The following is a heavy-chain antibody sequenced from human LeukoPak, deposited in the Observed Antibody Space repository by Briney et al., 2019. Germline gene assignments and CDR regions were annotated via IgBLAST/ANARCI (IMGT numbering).Heavy chain of an antibody. V-gene: IGHV4-39*07. Sequence: SETLSLTCTVSGGPISGSSFYWGWIRQPPGKGLEWIGSSLYTGTTYSNPSLKSRVTISVDTSKNQFSLKVTSVTAADTAVYYCARERMVYGIRGVFVCWGPGRLLSVSS. CDR1: GGPISGSSFY. J-gene: IGHJ4*02. D-gene: IGHD2-8*01. CDR2: SLYTGTT. CDR3: ARERMVYGIRGVFVC.